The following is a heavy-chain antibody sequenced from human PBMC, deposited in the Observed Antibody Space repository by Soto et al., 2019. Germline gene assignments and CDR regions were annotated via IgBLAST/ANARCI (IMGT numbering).Heavy chain of an antibody. D-gene: IGHD1-26*01. CDR1: GFSLSTSGMC. CDR3: ARTIVGASYHYYYGMDV. Sequence: SGPTLVNPTQTLTLTCTFSGFSLSTSGMCVSWIRQPPGKALEWLARIDWDDGKYYSTSLKTRLTISKDTSKNQVVLTMTNMDPVDTATYYCARTIVGASYHYYYGMDVWGQGTTVTVSS. V-gene: IGHV2-70*11. J-gene: IGHJ6*02. CDR2: IDWDDGK.